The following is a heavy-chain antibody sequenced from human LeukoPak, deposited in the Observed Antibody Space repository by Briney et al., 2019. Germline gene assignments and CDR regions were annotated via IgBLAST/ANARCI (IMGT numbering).Heavy chain of an antibody. J-gene: IGHJ3*02. D-gene: IGHD3-22*01. CDR1: GHTLTEIF. CDR3: ATHFDSSGPDAFDN. V-gene: IGHV1-24*01. CDR2: VDPEDYET. Sequence: ASVKVSCKVSGHTLTEIFMQWVRQAPGKGFEWMGGVDPEDYETINAQKFQGRVTMTEDTSTDTAYMELSSLRSEDTAVYYCATHFDSSGPDAFDNWGQGTMVTVSS.